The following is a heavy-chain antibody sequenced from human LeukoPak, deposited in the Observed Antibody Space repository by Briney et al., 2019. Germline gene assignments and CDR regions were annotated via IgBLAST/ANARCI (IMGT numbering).Heavy chain of an antibody. CDR1: GLTFNTYS. D-gene: IGHD4/OR15-4a*01. J-gene: IGHJ4*02. CDR3: AKSRSANYLSSFDY. V-gene: IGHV3-21*04. Sequence: PGGSLRLSCAASGLTFNTYSMNWVRQAPGKGLEWVSSISSSSDYIYYADSMKGRFTISRDNAKNSLYLQMNSLRAEDTAVYYCAKSRSANYLSSFDYWGQGTLVTVSS. CDR2: ISSSSDYI.